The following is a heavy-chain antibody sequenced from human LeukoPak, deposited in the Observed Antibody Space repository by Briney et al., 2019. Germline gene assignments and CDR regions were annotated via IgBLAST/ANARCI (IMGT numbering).Heavy chain of an antibody. J-gene: IGHJ4*02. CDR3: ARDEGDFSKVAY. D-gene: IGHD2-21*02. V-gene: IGHV4-4*02. CDR2: IQYSGRT. CDR1: GGSISSNW. Sequence: KPSGTLSLTCAVSGGSISSNWWSWVRQPPGKGLEWIGEIQYSGRTNYNPSLKSRVTISVDKSKKQFSLNLYSVTAADTAMYYCARDEGDFSKVAYWGQGTLVIVSS.